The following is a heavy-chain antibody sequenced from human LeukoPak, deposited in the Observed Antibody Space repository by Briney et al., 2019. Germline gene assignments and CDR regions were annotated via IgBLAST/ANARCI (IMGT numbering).Heavy chain of an antibody. Sequence: GRSLRLSCAASGFTFSSYGMHWVRQAPGKGLEWVAVIWYDGSNKYYADSVKGRFTISRDNSKNTLYLQMNSLRAEDTAVYYCARTYFYYYGMDVWGQGTAVTVSS. CDR1: GFTFSSYG. V-gene: IGHV3-33*01. CDR2: IWYDGSNK. J-gene: IGHJ6*02. CDR3: ARTYFYYYGMDV. D-gene: IGHD2/OR15-2a*01.